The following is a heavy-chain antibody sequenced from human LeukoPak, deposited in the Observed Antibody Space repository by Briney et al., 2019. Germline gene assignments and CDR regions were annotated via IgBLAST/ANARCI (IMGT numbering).Heavy chain of an antibody. J-gene: IGHJ4*02. Sequence: QPGGSLRLSCAASGFTFDDYAMHWVRQAPGKGLEWVSLISWDGGSTYYADSVKGRFTISRDNSKNSLYLQMNSLRAEDTALYYCAKGTLRQLVRFFVDYWGQGTLVTVSS. CDR2: ISWDGGST. D-gene: IGHD6-13*01. V-gene: IGHV3-43D*03. CDR3: AKGTLRQLVRFFVDY. CDR1: GFTFDDYA.